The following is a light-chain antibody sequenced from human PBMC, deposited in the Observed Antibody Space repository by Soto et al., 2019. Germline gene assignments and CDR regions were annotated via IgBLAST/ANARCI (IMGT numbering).Light chain of an antibody. CDR1: QSVRSK. CDR3: QQYNNWPPIT. J-gene: IGKJ5*01. CDR2: GAS. V-gene: IGKV3-15*01. Sequence: EVVMTQSPSTLSVSPGERVTLSCRASQSVRSKLAWYQQKPVQSPRLRIYGASTRATGIPARFSGSGSGTEFTLTISSLQSEDFAVYYCQQYNNWPPITFGQGTRLEIK.